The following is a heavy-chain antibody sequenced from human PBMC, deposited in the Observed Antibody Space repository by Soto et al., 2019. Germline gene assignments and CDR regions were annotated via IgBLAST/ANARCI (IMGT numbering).Heavy chain of an antibody. CDR2: ISSSSTYI. Sequence: EVQLVESGGGLVKPGGSLRLSCAASGFTFSSYSMNWVRQAPGKGLEWVSSISSSSTYIYYADSVKGRFTISRDNAKNSLYLQMNSLRGEDTAVYYCAREGTTVTEFDYWGQGTLVTVSS. V-gene: IGHV3-21*01. CDR3: AREGTTVTEFDY. D-gene: IGHD4-17*01. J-gene: IGHJ4*02. CDR1: GFTFSSYS.